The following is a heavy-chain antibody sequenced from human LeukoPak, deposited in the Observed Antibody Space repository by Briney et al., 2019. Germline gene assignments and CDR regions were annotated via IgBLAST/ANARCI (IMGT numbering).Heavy chain of an antibody. V-gene: IGHV3-30*18. CDR2: ISDDGSNK. CDR3: AKDSSRSGFDWFDY. Sequence: GGSLRLSCAASGLTFSSYGMHWVRQAPGKGLEWVAVISDDGSNKYYADFVKGRFTISRDNSKSTLYLQMNSLRAEDTAVYYCAKDSSRSGFDWFDYWGQGTLVTVSS. CDR1: GLTFSSYG. J-gene: IGHJ4*02. D-gene: IGHD5-12*01.